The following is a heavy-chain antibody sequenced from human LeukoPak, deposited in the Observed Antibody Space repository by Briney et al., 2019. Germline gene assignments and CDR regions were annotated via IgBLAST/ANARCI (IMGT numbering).Heavy chain of an antibody. CDR1: GGSISSYY. J-gene: IGHJ4*02. D-gene: IGHD5-18*01. CDR2: IYYSGRT. CDR3: ARQTGYNYGYVDY. Sequence: SETLSLTCTVSGGSISSYYRSWIRQPPGKGLEWIGYIYYSGRTNYNPSLKSRVTISVDTSKNQFSLKLSSVTAADTAVYYCARQTGYNYGYVDYWGQGILVTVSS. V-gene: IGHV4-59*08.